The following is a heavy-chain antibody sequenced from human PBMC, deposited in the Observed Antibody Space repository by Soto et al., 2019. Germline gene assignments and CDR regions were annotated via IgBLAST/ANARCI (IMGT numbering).Heavy chain of an antibody. J-gene: IGHJ4*02. CDR3: ARLGRYYQAFDS. V-gene: IGHV4-30-4*08. D-gene: IGHD3-22*01. Sequence: PSETLSLTCTVIGGSIRSPNFSWSWIRQHPGKGPEWIGNIYYNGTTTYSPSLESRLTISLDTSENQFSLKVRSVTAADTAVYYCARLGRYYQAFDSWGQGTLVTVSS. CDR1: GGSIRSPNFS. CDR2: IYYNGTT.